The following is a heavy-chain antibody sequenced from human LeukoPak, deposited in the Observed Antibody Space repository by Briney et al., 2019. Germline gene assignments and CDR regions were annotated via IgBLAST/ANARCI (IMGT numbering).Heavy chain of an antibody. J-gene: IGHJ3*02. CDR1: GGSISSSSYY. CDR3: ARRLEMATIDDACDI. D-gene: IGHD5-24*01. Sequence: PSETLSLTCTVSGGSISSSSYYWGWIRQPPGKGLEWIGSIYYSGSTYYNPSLKSRVTISVDTSENQFSLKLSSVTAADTAVYDCARRLEMATIDDACDIWGQGTMVTVSS. V-gene: IGHV4-39*01. CDR2: IYYSGST.